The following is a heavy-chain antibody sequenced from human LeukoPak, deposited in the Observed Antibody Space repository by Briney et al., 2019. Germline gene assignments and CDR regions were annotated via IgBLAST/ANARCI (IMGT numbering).Heavy chain of an antibody. V-gene: IGHV4-59*01. J-gene: IGHJ3*01. CDR2: SFYSGST. Sequence: PSETLSLTCTVSGGSISSYYWSWIRQPPGKGLEWIGFSFYSGSTNYNPSLKSRVTISVDTSKNQFSLKPTSVTSADTAVYYCARGLDARSAFDVWGQGTMVTVSS. D-gene: IGHD3-16*01. CDR1: GGSISSYY. CDR3: ARGLDARSAFDV.